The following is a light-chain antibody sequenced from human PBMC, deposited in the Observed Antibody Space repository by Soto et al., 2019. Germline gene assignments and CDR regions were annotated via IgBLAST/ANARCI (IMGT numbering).Light chain of an antibody. CDR1: QSISNR. CDR2: DAS. V-gene: IGKV1-5*01. CDR3: QQYTFYST. Sequence: DIQMTQSPSTLSASVEDRFTITCRASQSISNRLAWYQQKPGKAPELLIYDASSLVGGAPSRFSGSGSETEFTLTISSLQPDDFATYYCQQYTFYSTFGQGTKVDIK. J-gene: IGKJ1*01.